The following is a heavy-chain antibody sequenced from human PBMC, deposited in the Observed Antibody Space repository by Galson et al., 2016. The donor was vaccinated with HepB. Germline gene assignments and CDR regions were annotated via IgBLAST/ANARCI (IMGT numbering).Heavy chain of an antibody. CDR2: ISAFNGNT. V-gene: IGHV1-18*04. CDR1: GYTFNTYG. CDR3: ARDPGLHWFDP. Sequence: SVKVSCKASGYTFNTYGISWVRQAPGQGLEWMGWISAFNGNTSYAQKTQGRVTMTTDTSTSTAYMELRSLTSDDTAVYYCARDPGLHWFDPWGQGTPVTVSS. D-gene: IGHD3-10*01. J-gene: IGHJ5*02.